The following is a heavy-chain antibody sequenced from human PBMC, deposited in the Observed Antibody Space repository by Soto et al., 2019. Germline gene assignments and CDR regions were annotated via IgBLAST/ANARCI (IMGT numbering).Heavy chain of an antibody. D-gene: IGHD5-12*01. CDR2: IYHSGST. Sequence: SETLSLTCAVSGGSSSSSNWWSWVRQPPGKGLEWIGEIYHSGSTNYNPSLKSRVTTSVDTSKNQFSTHLSSVTPQDTATHYCAGEGRGYDGWNYYYYYVMDVWGQGTTVTVSS. V-gene: IGHV4-4*02. CDR3: AGEGRGYDGWNYYYYYVMDV. J-gene: IGHJ6*02. CDR1: GGSSSSSNW.